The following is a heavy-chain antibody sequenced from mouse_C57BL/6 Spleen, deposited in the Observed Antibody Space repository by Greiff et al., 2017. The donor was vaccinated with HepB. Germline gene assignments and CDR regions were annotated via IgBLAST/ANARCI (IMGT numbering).Heavy chain of an antibody. Sequence: EVQLQQSGPELVKPGASVKISCKASGYTFTDYYMNWVKQSHGKSLEWIGDINPNNGGTSYNQKFKGKATLTLDKSSSTAYIELRSLASQDSAVYYCARGYYYALDYWGQGTSVTVSS. CDR2: INPNNGGT. J-gene: IGHJ4*01. V-gene: IGHV1-26*01. CDR1: GYTFTDYY. CDR3: ARGYYYALDY.